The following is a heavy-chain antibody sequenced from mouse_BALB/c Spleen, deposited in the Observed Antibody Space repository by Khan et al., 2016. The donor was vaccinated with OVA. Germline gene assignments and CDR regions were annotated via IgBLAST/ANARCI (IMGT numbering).Heavy chain of an antibody. CDR3: ARKNSYGHAVYY. J-gene: IGHJ4*01. CDR2: ISDRGST. CDR1: GYAITSNYA. D-gene: IGHD1-2*01. V-gene: IGHV3-2*02. Sequence: EVQLQESGPGLVKPSQSLSLTCTVTGYAITSNYAWNWIRQFPGKKLEWKGDISDRGSTSDNRSVKSRISITRYTSNNPVFMPLNSVTPEDTATYYCARKNSYGHAVYYSDQVTSVSFSS.